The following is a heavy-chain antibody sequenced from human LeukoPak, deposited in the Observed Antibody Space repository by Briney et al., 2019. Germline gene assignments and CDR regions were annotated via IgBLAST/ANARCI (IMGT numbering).Heavy chain of an antibody. V-gene: IGHV3-23*01. CDR3: AKSSGGVWSGYPNWFDP. D-gene: IGHD3-3*01. Sequence: GGSLRLSCAASGFTFSSYAMSWVRQAPGKGLEWVSAISGSGGSTYYADSVKGRFTISRDNSKNTLYLQMNSLRAEDTAVYYCAKSSGGVWSGYPNWFDPWGQGTLVTISS. CDR2: ISGSGGST. CDR1: GFTFSSYA. J-gene: IGHJ5*02.